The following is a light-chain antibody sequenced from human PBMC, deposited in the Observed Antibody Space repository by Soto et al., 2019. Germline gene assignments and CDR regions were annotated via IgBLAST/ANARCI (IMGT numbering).Light chain of an antibody. CDR3: QQYNSYPWT. V-gene: IGKV1-5*01. J-gene: IGKJ1*01. CDR1: QSIGRW. CDR2: DAS. Sequence: DIQMTQSPSTLSAFVGDRVTITCRASQSIGRWLAWYQQKPGKAPKLLIYDASSLESGVPSRFSGSGSGTEFTLTISSLQPDDFATYYCQQYNSYPWTFGQGTKVDIK.